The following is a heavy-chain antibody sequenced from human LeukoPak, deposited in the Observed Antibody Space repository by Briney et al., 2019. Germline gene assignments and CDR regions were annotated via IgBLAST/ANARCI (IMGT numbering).Heavy chain of an antibody. V-gene: IGHV4-30-2*01. CDR2: IYHSGST. D-gene: IGHD2-2*02. J-gene: IGHJ6*02. CDR3: ARGFVVVPAAIPYYYYYGMDV. CDR1: GGSISSGGYS. Sequence: SETLSLTCAVSGGSISSGGYSWSWIRQPPGKGLEWIGYIYHSGSTYYNPSLKSRVTISVDRSKNQFSLKLSSVTAADTAVYYCARGFVVVPAAIPYYYYYGMDVWGQGTTVTVSS.